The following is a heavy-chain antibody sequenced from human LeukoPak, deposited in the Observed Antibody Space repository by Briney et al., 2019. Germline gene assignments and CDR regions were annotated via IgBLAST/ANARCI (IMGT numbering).Heavy chain of an antibody. V-gene: IGHV4-59*01. CDR2: IYYSGST. CDR1: GGSISSYY. CDR3: ARVGGSSVVDY. D-gene: IGHD2-15*01. Sequence: PSETLSPTCTVSGGSISSYYWSWNRQPPGKGLEWIGYIYYSGSTNYNPSLKSRVTISVDTSKNQFSLKLSSVTAADTAVYYCARVGGSSVVDYWGQGTLVTVSS. J-gene: IGHJ4*02.